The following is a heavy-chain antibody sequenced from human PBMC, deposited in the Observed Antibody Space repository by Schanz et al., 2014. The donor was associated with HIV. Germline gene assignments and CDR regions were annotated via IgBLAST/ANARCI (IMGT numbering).Heavy chain of an antibody. CDR1: GFTLSTYW. D-gene: IGHD2-21*02. J-gene: IGHJ4*02. CDR3: ARGLVT. Sequence: VQLVESGGGVVQPGRSLRLSCAASGFTLSTYWMGWVRQAPGKGLEWVANIKHNGDERFYLDSVKGRFTISRDNAKNTLHLQMNSLRVEDTAVYFCARGLVTWGQGTLVTVSS. V-gene: IGHV3-7*01. CDR2: IKHNGDER.